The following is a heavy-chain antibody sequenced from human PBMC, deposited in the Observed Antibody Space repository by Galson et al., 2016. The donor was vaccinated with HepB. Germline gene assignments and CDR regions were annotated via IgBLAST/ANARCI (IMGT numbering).Heavy chain of an antibody. V-gene: IGHV4-4*02. Sequence: GEIYHGGSTNYNPSLKSRVTISVDKSNNQFSLKLTSMTAADTAVYYCARDPDDFWSGYDYWGQGILVTASS. D-gene: IGHD3-3*01. CDR3: ARDPDDFWSGYDY. CDR2: IYHGGST. J-gene: IGHJ4*02.